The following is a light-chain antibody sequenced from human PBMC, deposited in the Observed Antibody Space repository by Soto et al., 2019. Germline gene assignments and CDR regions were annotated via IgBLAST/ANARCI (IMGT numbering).Light chain of an antibody. CDR1: QSISSW. J-gene: IGKJ2*01. CDR3: QQYNSYPYT. Sequence: DIQMTQSPSTLSASVGDRVTITCRASQSISSWLAWYQQKPGKAPKLLIYDASSLESGVPSRFSGSGSGTEFTLTNSSLQPDDCATYDCQQYNSYPYTFGQGTKLEIK. V-gene: IGKV1-5*01. CDR2: DAS.